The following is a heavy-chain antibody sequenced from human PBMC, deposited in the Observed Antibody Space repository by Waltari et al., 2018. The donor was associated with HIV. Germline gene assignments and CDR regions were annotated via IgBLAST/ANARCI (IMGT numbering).Heavy chain of an antibody. J-gene: IGHJ3*02. V-gene: IGHV3-33*06. D-gene: IGHD3-16*01. CDR2: IWSDGYNK. CDR3: VKERGPFNGFDI. CDR1: GFTFSRHG. Sequence: QVYLMESGGGVVQPGGSLNLSCAASGFTFSRHGMHWVRQAPGKGLEWVAVIWSDGYNKFYADSVRGRFTFSRDNSKYTLSLQMNSLRAEDTALYYCVKERGPFNGFDIWGQGTMVTVSS.